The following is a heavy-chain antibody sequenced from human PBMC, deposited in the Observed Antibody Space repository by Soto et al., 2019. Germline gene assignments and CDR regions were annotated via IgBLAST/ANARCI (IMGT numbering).Heavy chain of an antibody. CDR3: ATSSTDYYYYCGMDV. CDR2: IDPSDSYT. Sequence: PGESLKISCKGSGYSFTSYWISWVRQMPGKGLEWMGRIDPSDSYTNYSPSFQGHVTISADKSISTAYLQWSSLKASDTAMYYCATSSTDYYYYCGMDVWGQGTTVSVS. D-gene: IGHD2-2*01. CDR1: GYSFTSYW. V-gene: IGHV5-10-1*01. J-gene: IGHJ6*02.